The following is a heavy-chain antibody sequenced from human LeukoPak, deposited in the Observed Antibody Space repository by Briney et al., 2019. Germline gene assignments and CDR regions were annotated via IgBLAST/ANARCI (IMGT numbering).Heavy chain of an antibody. D-gene: IGHD5-18*01. CDR3: ARDSPRYGQIDY. Sequence: PGGSLRLSCAASGFTFSSYWMNWVRQAPGKGLERVANIKQDGSEKYYVDSVKGRFTISRDNAKNTLYLQMNSLRAEDTAVYYCARDSPRYGQIDYWGQGTLVTVSS. V-gene: IGHV3-7*01. CDR2: IKQDGSEK. CDR1: GFTFSSYW. J-gene: IGHJ4*02.